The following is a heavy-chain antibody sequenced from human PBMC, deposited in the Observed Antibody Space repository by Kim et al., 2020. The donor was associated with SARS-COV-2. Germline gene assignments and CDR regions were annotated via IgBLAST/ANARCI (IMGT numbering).Heavy chain of an antibody. J-gene: IGHJ4*02. Sequence: GGSLRLSCAASGFTFSSYWMHWVRQAPGKGLIWVSRISSDGSGTTYADSVKGRFTIYRDNAKNTLYLQMNSLRAEDTAVYYCASARIAAAGTLDYWCQGTL. CDR1: GFTFSSYW. CDR3: ASARIAAAGTLDY. D-gene: IGHD6-13*01. CDR2: ISSDGSGT. V-gene: IGHV3-74*01.